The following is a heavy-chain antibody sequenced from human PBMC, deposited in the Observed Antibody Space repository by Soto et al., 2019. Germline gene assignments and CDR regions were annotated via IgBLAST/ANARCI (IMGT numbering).Heavy chain of an antibody. Sequence: GGSLRLSCAASGFTFSSYGMHWVRQAPSKGLEWVAVIWYDGSNKYYADSVKGRFTISRDNSKNTLYLQMNSLRAEDTAVYYCAKVEGSSGYYGDFDYWGQGTLVTV. D-gene: IGHD3-22*01. CDR2: IWYDGSNK. J-gene: IGHJ4*02. CDR3: AKVEGSSGYYGDFDY. CDR1: GFTFSSYG. V-gene: IGHV3-30*02.